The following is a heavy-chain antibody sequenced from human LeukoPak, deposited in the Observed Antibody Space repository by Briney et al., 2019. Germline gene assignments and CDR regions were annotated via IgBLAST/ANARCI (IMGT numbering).Heavy chain of an antibody. CDR1: GFTFSSYA. V-gene: IGHV3-23*01. CDR2: ISGSGGST. CDR3: ARVERVGAAFDI. D-gene: IGHD1-26*01. J-gene: IGHJ3*02. Sequence: PGGSLRLSCAASGFTFSSYAMSWVRQAPGKGLEWVSAISGSGGSTYYADSVKGRFTISRDNSKNTLYLQMNSLRPEDTGVYYCARVERVGAAFDIWGQGTMVTVSS.